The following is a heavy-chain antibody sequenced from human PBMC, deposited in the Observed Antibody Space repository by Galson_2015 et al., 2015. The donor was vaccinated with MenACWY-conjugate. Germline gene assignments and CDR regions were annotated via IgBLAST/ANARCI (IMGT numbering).Heavy chain of an antibody. Sequence: SLRLSCAASGFTFSNYAMSWVRQAPGKGLEWVAIISSSSTLTYYADSVKGRFSIFRDNSNNMVFLQMNSLGAEDTAIYYCAKKYNTNWRSFDYWGRGTLVIVSS. CDR3: AKKYNTNWRSFDY. J-gene: IGHJ4*02. CDR2: ISSSSTLT. V-gene: IGHV3-23*01. CDR1: GFTFSNYA. D-gene: IGHD2-8*01.